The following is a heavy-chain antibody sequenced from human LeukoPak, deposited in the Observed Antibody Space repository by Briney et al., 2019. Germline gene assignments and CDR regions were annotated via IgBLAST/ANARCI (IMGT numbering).Heavy chain of an antibody. J-gene: IGHJ6*03. CDR2: ISAYNGNT. CDR3: ARSHDYGDLPYYYYMDV. D-gene: IGHD4-17*01. Sequence: ASVKVSCKASGYTFTSYGISWVRQAPGQGLEWMGWISAYNGNTNYPQKLQGRVTMTTDTSTSTAYMELRSLRSDDTVVYYCARSHDYGDLPYYYYMDVWGKGTTVTVSS. V-gene: IGHV1-18*01. CDR1: GYTFTSYG.